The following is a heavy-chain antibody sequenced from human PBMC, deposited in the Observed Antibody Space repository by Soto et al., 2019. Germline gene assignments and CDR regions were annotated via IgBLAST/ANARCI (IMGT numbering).Heavy chain of an antibody. D-gene: IGHD5-18*01. J-gene: IGHJ6*02. CDR1: GFAFSSYD. Sequence: VQLLESGGGLVQPGGSLRLSCVASGFAFSSYDMSWVRQAPGKGLEWVSAISGSGGSTYYADSVKGRFTISRDNPKNTLYLQMNSLRAEDTAVYYCANRDTSMVTRYYYGMDVWGQGTTVTVSS. V-gene: IGHV3-23*01. CDR2: ISGSGGST. CDR3: ANRDTSMVTRYYYGMDV.